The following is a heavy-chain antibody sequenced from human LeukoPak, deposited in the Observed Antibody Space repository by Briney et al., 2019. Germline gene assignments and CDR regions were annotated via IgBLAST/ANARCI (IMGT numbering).Heavy chain of an antibody. CDR3: ARMEDSNYGTWGPYYYYGMDV. J-gene: IGHJ6*02. D-gene: IGHD4-11*01. V-gene: IGHV4-34*01. CDR2: INHSGST. CDR1: GGSFSGYY. Sequence: SETLSLTCAVYGGSFSGYYWSWIRQPPGKGLEWIGEINHSGSTNYNPSLKSRVTISVDTSKNQFSLKLSSVTAPDTAVYYCARMEDSNYGTWGPYYYYGMDVWGQGTTVTVSS.